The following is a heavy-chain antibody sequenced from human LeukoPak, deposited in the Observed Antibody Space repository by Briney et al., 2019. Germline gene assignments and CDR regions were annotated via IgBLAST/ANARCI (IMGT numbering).Heavy chain of an antibody. V-gene: IGHV3-23*01. CDR2: ISGSGGST. J-gene: IGHJ4*02. Sequence: GGSLRLSCAASGFTFSSYAMSWVRQAPGKGLEWVSVISGSGGSTYYADSVKGRFTISRDNSKNTLYLQMSSLRAEDTAVYYCASHRAGGVVAATLDYWGQGTLVTVSS. CDR1: GFTFSSYA. D-gene: IGHD2-15*01. CDR3: ASHRAGGVVAATLDY.